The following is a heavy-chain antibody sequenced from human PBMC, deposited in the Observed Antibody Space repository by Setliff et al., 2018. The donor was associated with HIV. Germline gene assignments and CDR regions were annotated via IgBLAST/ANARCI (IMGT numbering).Heavy chain of an antibody. V-gene: IGHV4-31*03. Sequence: SETLSLTCSVSGDSVTSGGFFWSWIRQRPEKGLEWIGHMFYSGTTYYSPSLKSRVRISRDTSENQFSLKLTSVTAADTAVYYCARITIFVPGNPHFYGMDVWGQGTTVTVSS. J-gene: IGHJ6*02. D-gene: IGHD3-3*01. CDR1: GDSVTSGGFF. CDR3: ARITIFVPGNPHFYGMDV. CDR2: MFYSGTT.